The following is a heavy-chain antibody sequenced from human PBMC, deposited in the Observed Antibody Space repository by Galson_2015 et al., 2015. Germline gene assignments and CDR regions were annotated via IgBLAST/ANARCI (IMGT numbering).Heavy chain of an antibody. CDR2: IYYSGST. CDR3: ARQAQTIRFLEWFPDY. V-gene: IGHV4-39*01. J-gene: IGHJ4*02. CDR1: GGSISSGSYY. Sequence: TLSLTCTVSGGSISSGSYYWSWIRQPPGKGLEWIGSIYYSGSTYYNPSLKSRVTISVDTSKNQFSLKLSSVTAADTAVYYCARQAQTIRFLEWFPDYWGQGTLVTVSS. D-gene: IGHD3-3*01.